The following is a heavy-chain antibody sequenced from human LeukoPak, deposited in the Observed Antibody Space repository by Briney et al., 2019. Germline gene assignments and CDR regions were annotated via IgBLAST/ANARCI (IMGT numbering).Heavy chain of an antibody. CDR1: GCIFSNYG. J-gene: IGHJ4*02. CDR3: ARDLLLRYTWSFEK. CDR2: IWSDGSNR. D-gene: IGHD3-16*02. Sequence: GRSLRLSCAASGCIFSNYGMHWVRRAPGTGLEWVAIIWSDGSNRYYADSVKGRFTVSRDNSNNTLYLQMNSLRAEDSAVYYCARDLLLRYTWSFEKGGQGTLVTVFS. V-gene: IGHV3-33*01.